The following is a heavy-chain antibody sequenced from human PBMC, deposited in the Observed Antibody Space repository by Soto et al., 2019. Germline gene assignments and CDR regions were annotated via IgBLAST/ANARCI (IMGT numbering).Heavy chain of an antibody. CDR1: RGAFTTSP. CDR3: ATPHPRGRNYDFRSRKTASMNRSGFGG. V-gene: IGHV1-69*01. CDR2: ILPVVGMV. D-gene: IGHD3-3*01. J-gene: IGHJ6*02. Sequence: QVQLAQAGAEVKKPGSSVRVSCQTSRGAFTTSPISCMRQSPGQGLESLGDILPVVGMVNYAKQFQDRLTITAYASTMRVRFEVTRLTSEDTAVYFLATPHPRGRNYDFRSRKTASMNRSGFGGWGQGTTVIVSS.